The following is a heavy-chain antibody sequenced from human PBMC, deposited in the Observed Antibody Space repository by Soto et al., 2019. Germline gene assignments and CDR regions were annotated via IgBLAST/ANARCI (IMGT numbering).Heavy chain of an antibody. V-gene: IGHV5-10-1*01. CDR1: GYSFTSYW. D-gene: IGHD5-12*01. J-gene: IGHJ6*02. CDR2: IDPSDSYT. CDR3: ARRPSPATTETNYYYGMDV. Sequence: GESLKISCKGSGYSFTSYWISWVRQMPGKGLEWMGRIDPSDSYTNYSPSFRGHVTISADKSISTAYLQWSSLKASDTAMYYCARRPSPATTETNYYYGMDVWGQGTTVTVSS.